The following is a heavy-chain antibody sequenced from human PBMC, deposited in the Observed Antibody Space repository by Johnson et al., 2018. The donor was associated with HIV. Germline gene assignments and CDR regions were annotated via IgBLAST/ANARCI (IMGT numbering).Heavy chain of an antibody. CDR1: GFTFSSYA. CDR2: ISYDGSNK. Sequence: QMLLVESGGGVVQPGRSLRLSCAASGFTFSSYAMHWVRQAPGKGLEWVAVISYDGSNKYYADSVKGRFTISRDNSKNTLYLQMNSLRAEDTAVFYCAKERVTWSSRGDAFDIWGQGTMVTVS. CDR3: AKERVTWSSRGDAFDI. V-gene: IGHV3-30-3*01. J-gene: IGHJ3*02. D-gene: IGHD5-18*01.